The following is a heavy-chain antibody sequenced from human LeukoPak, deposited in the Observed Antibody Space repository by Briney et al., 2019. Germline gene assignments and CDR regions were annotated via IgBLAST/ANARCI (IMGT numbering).Heavy chain of an antibody. CDR1: GGSISSYH. CDR3: ARAAITAYYMDV. D-gene: IGHD1-20*01. CDR2: IYYSGST. Sequence: PSETLSLTCTVSGGSISSYHWSWIRQPPGKGLEWIGYIYYSGSTNYNPSLKSRVTISVDTSKNQFSLKLSSVTAADTAVYYCARAAITAYYMDVWGKGTTVTVSS. V-gene: IGHV4-59*01. J-gene: IGHJ6*03.